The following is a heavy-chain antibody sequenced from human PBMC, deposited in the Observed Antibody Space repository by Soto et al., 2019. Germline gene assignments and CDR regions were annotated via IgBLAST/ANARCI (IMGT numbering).Heavy chain of an antibody. D-gene: IGHD2-15*01. J-gene: IGHJ5*02. CDR2: IYYSGST. V-gene: IGHV4-31*11. CDR1: GGSISSGGYY. Sequence: SETLSLTCAVSGGSISSGGYYWSWIRQHPGKGLEWIGYIYYSGSTYYNPSLKSRVAISIDTSKNQFSLKLSSVTAADTAVYYCALKNQTQGIDHNLFDPWGQGTLVTVS. CDR3: ALKNQTQGIDHNLFDP.